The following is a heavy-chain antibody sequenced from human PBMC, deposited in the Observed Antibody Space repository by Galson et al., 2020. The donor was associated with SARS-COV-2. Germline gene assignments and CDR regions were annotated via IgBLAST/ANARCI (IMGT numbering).Heavy chain of an antibody. D-gene: IGHD3-10*01. J-gene: IGHJ4*02. CDR1: GGSISSYY. CDR2: IYYSGST. Sequence: ASETLSLTCTVSGGSISSYYWSWIRRPPGKGLEWIGYIYYSGSTNYNPSLKSRVTISVDTSKNQFSLKLSSVTAADTAVYYCARANPVRGVSPLDYWGQGTLVTVSS. CDR3: ARANPVRGVSPLDY. V-gene: IGHV4-59*01.